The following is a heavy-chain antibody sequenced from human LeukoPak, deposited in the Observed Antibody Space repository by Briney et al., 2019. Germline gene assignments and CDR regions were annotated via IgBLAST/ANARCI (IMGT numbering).Heavy chain of an antibody. V-gene: IGHV4-4*07. CDR2: IYTSGRT. CDR1: GPSIISSC. Sequence: SETLSPTWPVSGPSIISSCGTWIRQPAGRGLEWLGHIYTSGRTNNHPSLKSRVTMSVDTSKNQFSLKLSSVNAADTAVYYCARLSADSSSSRGFDYWGQGTLVTVSS. CDR3: ARLSADSSSSRGFDY. J-gene: IGHJ4*02. D-gene: IGHD2-2*01.